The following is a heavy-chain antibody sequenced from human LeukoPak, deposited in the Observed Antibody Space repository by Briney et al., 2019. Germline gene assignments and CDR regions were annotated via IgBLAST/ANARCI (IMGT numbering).Heavy chain of an antibody. CDR3: ARSSAQWLVQRYFDY. CDR1: GDSVSSNSAA. D-gene: IGHD6-19*01. V-gene: IGHV6-1*01. Sequence: SQTLSLTCAISGDSVSSNSAAWNWIRQSPSRGLEWLGRTYYRSKWYNDYAVSVKSRITINPDTSKSQFSLQLNSVTPEDTAVYYCARSSAQWLVQRYFDYWGQGTLVTVSS. CDR2: TYYRSKWYN. J-gene: IGHJ4*02.